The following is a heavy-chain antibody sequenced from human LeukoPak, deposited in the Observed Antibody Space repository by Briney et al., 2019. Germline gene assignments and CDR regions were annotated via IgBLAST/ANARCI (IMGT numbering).Heavy chain of an antibody. J-gene: IGHJ4*02. CDR3: ARERSSSFLDY. D-gene: IGHD6-6*01. CDR2: IYHSGST. Sequence: SETLSLTCTVSGDSISSYYWSWIRQPPGKGLEWIGYIYHSGSTNYNPSLKSRVTISVDTSKNQFSLKLSSVTAADTAVYYCARERSSSFLDYWGQGTLVTVSS. CDR1: GDSISSYY. V-gene: IGHV4-59*01.